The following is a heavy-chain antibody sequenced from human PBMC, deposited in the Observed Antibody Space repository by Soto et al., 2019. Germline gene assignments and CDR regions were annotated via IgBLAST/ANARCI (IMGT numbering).Heavy chain of an antibody. D-gene: IGHD3-10*01. CDR2: INAGNGNT. Sequence: ASVKVSCKASGYTFTSYAMHWVRQAPGQRLEWMGWINAGNGNTKYSQKFQGRVTITRDTSASTAYMELSSLRSEDTAVDDCSRDRVVLLWFGESYYYGMDVWGQGTTVTVSS. CDR3: SRDRVVLLWFGESYYYGMDV. V-gene: IGHV1-3*01. J-gene: IGHJ6*02. CDR1: GYTFTSYA.